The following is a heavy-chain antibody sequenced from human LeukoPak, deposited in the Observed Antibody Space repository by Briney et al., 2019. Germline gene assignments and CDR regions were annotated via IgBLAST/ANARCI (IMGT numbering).Heavy chain of an antibody. CDR2: IDPSDSYT. Sequence: GESLKISCKGSGYSFTSYWISWVRPMPGKGLEWMGRIDPSDSYTNYGPSFQGHVTISADKSISTAYLQWSSLKASDTAMYYCARGPPLPAAIYYYYYYGMDVWGQGTTVTVSS. J-gene: IGHJ6*02. CDR1: GYSFTSYW. CDR3: ARGPPLPAAIYYYYYYGMDV. D-gene: IGHD2-2*02. V-gene: IGHV5-10-1*01.